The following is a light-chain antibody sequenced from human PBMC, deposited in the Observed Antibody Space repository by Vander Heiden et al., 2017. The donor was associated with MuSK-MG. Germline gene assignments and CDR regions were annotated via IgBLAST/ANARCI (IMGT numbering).Light chain of an antibody. CDR3: QHRNNWPLT. V-gene: IGKV3-11*01. Sequence: EIVLTQSPATLSLSPGERATLSCRASQSVSRYLAWYQQKPGQAPRLLIYDASNRATGIPARFSGSGSGTDFTLTISSLEPEDFAGYYCQHRNNWPLTFGGGTKVXIK. CDR1: QSVSRY. CDR2: DAS. J-gene: IGKJ4*01.